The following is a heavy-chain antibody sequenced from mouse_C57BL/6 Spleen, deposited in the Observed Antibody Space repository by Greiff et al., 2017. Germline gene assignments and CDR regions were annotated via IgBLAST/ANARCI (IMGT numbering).Heavy chain of an antibody. CDR1: GFSFNTYA. V-gene: IGHV10-1*01. CDR2: IRSKSNNYAT. J-gene: IGHJ2*01. Sequence: EVNVVESGGGLVQPKGSLKLSCAASGFSFNTYAMNWVRQAPGKGLEWVARIRSKSNNYATYYADSVKDRFTISRDDSESMLYLQMNNLKTEDTSMDYCVRQNWAYYFDDWGQGTTLTVSS. CDR3: VRQNWAYYFDD. D-gene: IGHD4-1*01.